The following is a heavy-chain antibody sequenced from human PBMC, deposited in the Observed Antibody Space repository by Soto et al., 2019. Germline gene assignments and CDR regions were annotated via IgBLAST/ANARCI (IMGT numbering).Heavy chain of an antibody. D-gene: IGHD2-21*02. CDR1: GFTFSTYG. CDR3: ARGYGGDAGGLDV. J-gene: IGHJ6*02. CDR2: IWYDGSNK. V-gene: IGHV3-33*01. Sequence: QVQLVESGGGVVQPGRSLRLSCAASGFTFSTYGMHWVRQAPGKGLEWVSIIWYDGSNKNYADSVKGRFTISRDNSKNTLYLQMNSLRAEDTAMYYCARGYGGDAGGLDVWGQGTTVTVSS.